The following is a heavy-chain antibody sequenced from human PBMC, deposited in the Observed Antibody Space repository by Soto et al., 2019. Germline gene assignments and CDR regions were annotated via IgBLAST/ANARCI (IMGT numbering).Heavy chain of an antibody. Sequence: GGSLRLSCAASGFTFSSYGMHWVRQAPGKGLEWVAVIWYDGSNKYYADSVKGRFTISRDNSKNTLYLQMNSLRAEDTAVYYCASSIGYSSGWYEYYFDYWGQGTLVTVSS. V-gene: IGHV3-33*01. CDR2: IWYDGSNK. D-gene: IGHD6-19*01. J-gene: IGHJ4*02. CDR1: GFTFSSYG. CDR3: ASSIGYSSGWYEYYFDY.